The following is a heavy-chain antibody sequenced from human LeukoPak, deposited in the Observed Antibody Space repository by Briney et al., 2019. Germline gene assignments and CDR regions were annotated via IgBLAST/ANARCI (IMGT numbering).Heavy chain of an antibody. V-gene: IGHV3-23*01. D-gene: IGHD3-22*01. CDR1: GFTFSSYG. CDR3: AKGINLHSSGYFGPGY. CDR2: ISGSDGTT. J-gene: IGHJ4*02. Sequence: GGTLRLSCAASGFTFSSYGMSWVRQAPGKGLEWVSAISGSDGTTHYADSVKGRCTISRDNSNNTLYLQMNSLRAEDTAVYYCAKGINLHSSGYFGPGYWGQGTLVTVSS.